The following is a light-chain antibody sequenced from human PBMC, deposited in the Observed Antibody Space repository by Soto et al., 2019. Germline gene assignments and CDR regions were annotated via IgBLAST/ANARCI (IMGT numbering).Light chain of an antibody. CDR1: QSISNW. Sequence: EIQMTQSPSTLSASVGDRVTITGRASQSISNWLAWYQQKPGKAPKLLIYKASSLQSGVPSRFSGSGSGTEFTLTISSLQPDDFATYYCQQYSSYSYTFGQGTKVDIK. J-gene: IGKJ2*01. CDR2: KAS. V-gene: IGKV1-5*03. CDR3: QQYSSYSYT.